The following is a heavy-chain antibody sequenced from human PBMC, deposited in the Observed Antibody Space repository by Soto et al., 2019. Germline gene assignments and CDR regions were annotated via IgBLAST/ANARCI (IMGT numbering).Heavy chain of an antibody. CDR1: GGSISSYY. Sequence: PSETLSLTCTVSGGSISSYYWSWIRQRPGKGLEWIGYIYYSGSTNYNPSLKSRVTISIDTSKNQFSLKLSSVTAADTAVYYCARVGLYDILTGYYTTRTDNWFDPWGQGTLVTVS. V-gene: IGHV4-59*01. CDR2: IYYSGST. D-gene: IGHD3-9*01. J-gene: IGHJ5*02. CDR3: ARVGLYDILTGYYTTRTDNWFDP.